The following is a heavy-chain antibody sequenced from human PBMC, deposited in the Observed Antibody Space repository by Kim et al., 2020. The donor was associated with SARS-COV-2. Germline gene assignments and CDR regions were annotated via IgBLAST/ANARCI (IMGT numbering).Heavy chain of an antibody. Sequence: SETLSLTCTVSGGSISSSTYYWAWIRQPPGKGLDWIATVHSSGSSHYNPSLKGRATISVDTSKNQFSLRLSSVTAADTAVYFCARHLEYYYYYMDVWGKG. V-gene: IGHV4-39*01. CDR2: VHSSGSS. J-gene: IGHJ6*03. CDR1: GGSISSSTYY. CDR3: ARHLEYYYYYMDV.